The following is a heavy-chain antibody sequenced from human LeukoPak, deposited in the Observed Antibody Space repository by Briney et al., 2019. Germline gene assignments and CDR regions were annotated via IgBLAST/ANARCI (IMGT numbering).Heavy chain of an antibody. CDR2: TYYRSKWYN. CDR3: ARDPVRFLVVPAAAYYFDY. Sequence: SQTLSLTCAISGDSVSSNSAAWNWIRQSPSRGLEWLGRTYYRSKWYNDYAVSVKSRITINPDTSKNQFSLQLNSVTPEDTAVYYCARDPVRFLVVPAAAYYFDYWGQGTLVTVSS. D-gene: IGHD2-2*01. CDR1: GDSVSSNSAA. J-gene: IGHJ4*02. V-gene: IGHV6-1*01.